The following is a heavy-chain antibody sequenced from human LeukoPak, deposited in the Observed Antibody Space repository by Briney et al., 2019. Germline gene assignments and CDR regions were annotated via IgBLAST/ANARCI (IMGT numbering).Heavy chain of an antibody. V-gene: IGHV3-21*01. D-gene: IGHD6-13*01. Sequence: GGSLRLSCVASGFTFSSYTMNWVRQAPGQGLEWVSSISSSSTYIYYADSVKGRFTISRDNAKNSLYLQMNSLRAEDTAVYYCARDSRAAAGRAFDYWGQGTLVTVSS. CDR2: ISSSSTYI. CDR1: GFTFSSYT. CDR3: ARDSRAAAGRAFDY. J-gene: IGHJ4*02.